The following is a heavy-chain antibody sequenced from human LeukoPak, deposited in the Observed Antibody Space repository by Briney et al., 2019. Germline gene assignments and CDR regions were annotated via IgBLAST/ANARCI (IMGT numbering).Heavy chain of an antibody. D-gene: IGHD6-13*01. V-gene: IGHV4-34*01. CDR3: ASSGIAAAGDAFDI. J-gene: IGHJ3*02. CDR2: INHSGST. CDR1: GGSFSGYY. Sequence: SETLSLTCAVYGGSFSGYYWSWIRQPPGKGLEWIGEINHSGSTNYNPSLKSRVTISVDTSKNQFSLKLSSVTAADTAVYYCASSGIAAAGDAFDIWGQGTMVAVSS.